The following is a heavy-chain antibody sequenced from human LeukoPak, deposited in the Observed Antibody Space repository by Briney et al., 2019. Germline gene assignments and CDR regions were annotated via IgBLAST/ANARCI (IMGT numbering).Heavy chain of an antibody. CDR3: ARDLTDTAMGTIDY. Sequence: GASVKVSCRASGYTFTNYDINWVRQATGQGVEWMGRIIPILGIANYAQKFQGRVTITADKSTSTAYMELSSLRSEDTAVYYCARDLTDTAMGTIDYWGQGTLVTVSS. CDR2: IIPILGIA. V-gene: IGHV1-69*04. CDR1: GYTFTNYD. J-gene: IGHJ4*02. D-gene: IGHD5-18*01.